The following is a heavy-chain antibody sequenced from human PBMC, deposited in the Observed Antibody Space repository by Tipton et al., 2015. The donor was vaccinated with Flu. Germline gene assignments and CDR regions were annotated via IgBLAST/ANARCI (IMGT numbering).Heavy chain of an antibody. Sequence: SLRLSCAAFSRYWMSWLRQAPGKRLEWVANIHPDGSETSYVDSVKGRFTISRDNAKNQLYLLMDSLRVEDTAVYYCARGYDILTDGGGYFDYWGQGTLVTVSS. V-gene: IGHV3-7*01. CDR1: SRYW. J-gene: IGHJ4*02. D-gene: IGHD3-9*01. CDR3: ARGYDILTDGGGYFDY. CDR2: IHPDGSET.